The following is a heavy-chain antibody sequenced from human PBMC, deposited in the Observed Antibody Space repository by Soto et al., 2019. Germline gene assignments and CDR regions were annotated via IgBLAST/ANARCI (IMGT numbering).Heavy chain of an antibody. CDR1: GYTFTGYY. CDR3: ARLVPSGGDYDY. J-gene: IGHJ4*02. Sequence: ASVKVSCKASGYTFTGYYINWVRQAPGQGLEWMGWINPNSGGTNYAQKFQGWLTMTRDTSISTAYMELSRLRSDDTAVYYCARLVPSGGDYDYRGKGTLVTVSS. V-gene: IGHV1-2*04. D-gene: IGHD2-21*01. CDR2: INPNSGGT.